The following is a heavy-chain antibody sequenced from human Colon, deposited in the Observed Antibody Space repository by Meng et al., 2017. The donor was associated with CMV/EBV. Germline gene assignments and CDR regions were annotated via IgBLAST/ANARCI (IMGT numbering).Heavy chain of an antibody. CDR2: INTNTGNP. CDR3: ARVMYYDILTGPSFDY. D-gene: IGHD3-9*01. J-gene: IGHJ4*02. CDR1: YPFTSYA. V-gene: IGHV7-4-1*02. Sequence: YPFTSYAMSWVRKAPGQGLEWMGWINTNTGNPTYAQGFTGHFVFSLDTSVSTAYLQISSLKAEDTAVYYCARVMYYDILTGPSFDYWGQGTLVTVSS.